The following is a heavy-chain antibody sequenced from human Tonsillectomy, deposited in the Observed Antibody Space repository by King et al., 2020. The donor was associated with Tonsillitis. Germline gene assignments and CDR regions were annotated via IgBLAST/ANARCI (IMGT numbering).Heavy chain of an antibody. CDR3: ARGSSGGGLDF. V-gene: IGHV2-70*04. CDR2: IDWDDDK. J-gene: IGHJ4*02. CDR1: GFSLKTSEMR. Sequence: VTLKESGPALVKPTQTLTLTCSFSGFSLKTSEMRGSWSRHPPAKARAWLARIDWDDDKFYSTSLKTRLTISKDTSKNQVVLTITNMDPVDTATYYCARGSSGGGLDFWGQGTLVTVSS. D-gene: IGHD6-19*01.